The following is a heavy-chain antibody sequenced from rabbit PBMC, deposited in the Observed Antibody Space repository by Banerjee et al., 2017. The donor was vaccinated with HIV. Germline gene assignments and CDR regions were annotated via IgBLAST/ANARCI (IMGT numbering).Heavy chain of an antibody. V-gene: IGHV1S40*01. CDR1: GFSLSSSYN. D-gene: IGHD2-1*01. CDR3: ARYADYGGYGDDDL. Sequence: QSLEESGGDLVKPGASLTLTCTASGFSLSSSYNMCWVRQAPGKGLEWIGCIYAGDSGSTYYASWAKGRFTISKTSSTTVTLQMTSLTVADTATYFCARYADYGGYGDDDLRGPGTLVTVS. CDR2: IYAGDSGST. J-gene: IGHJ6*01.